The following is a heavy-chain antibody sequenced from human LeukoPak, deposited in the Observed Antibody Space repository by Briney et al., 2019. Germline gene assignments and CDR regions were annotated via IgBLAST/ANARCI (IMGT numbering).Heavy chain of an antibody. CDR1: GFSFSSYS. Sequence: GGSLRLSCAASGFSFSSYSMNWVRQAPGKGLEWVSSISSSSSYIYYADSVKGRFTISRDNAKNSLYLQMNSLRAEDTAVYYCAREPNPRDIVVVPAAMGPLYYYYGMDVWGQGTTVTVSS. J-gene: IGHJ6*02. CDR2: ISSSSSYI. D-gene: IGHD2-2*01. CDR3: AREPNPRDIVVVPAAMGPLYYYYGMDV. V-gene: IGHV3-21*01.